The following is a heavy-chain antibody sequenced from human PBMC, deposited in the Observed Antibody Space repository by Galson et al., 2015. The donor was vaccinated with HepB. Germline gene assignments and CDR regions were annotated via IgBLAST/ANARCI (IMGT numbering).Heavy chain of an antibody. Sequence: SLRLSCAASGFTFSSFAMSWVRQSPGKGLEWVSIISGSDDTTYYADSVKGRFTISRDNSKNTVYLHMNSLKVEDTATYYCAKGGDYYGSGRFGWFDSWGQGAPVSVSS. D-gene: IGHD3-10*01. CDR2: ISGSDDTT. CDR1: GFTFSSFA. CDR3: AKGGDYYGSGRFGWFDS. V-gene: IGHV3-23*01. J-gene: IGHJ5*01.